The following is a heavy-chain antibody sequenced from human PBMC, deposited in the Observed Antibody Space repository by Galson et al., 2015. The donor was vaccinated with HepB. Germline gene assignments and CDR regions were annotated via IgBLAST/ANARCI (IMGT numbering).Heavy chain of an antibody. CDR3: ARTPRGLMNLDY. D-gene: IGHD3-10*01. V-gene: IGHV3-21*01. J-gene: IGHJ4*02. Sequence: SLRLSCAASGFTFSSYSMNWVRQAPGKGLEWVSFISSGSTYIYYADSMKGRFTISRDNAKNSLFLQMNSLRVEDTAVYYCARTPRGLMNLDYWGQGTLLIVSS. CDR1: GFTFSSYS. CDR2: ISSGSTYI.